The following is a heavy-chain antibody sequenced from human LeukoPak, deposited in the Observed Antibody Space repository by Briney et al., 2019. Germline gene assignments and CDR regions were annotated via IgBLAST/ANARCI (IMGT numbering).Heavy chain of an antibody. CDR3: AKLVIPSHCKYFDP. D-gene: IGHD2-21*01. CDR1: GFIFTNYA. CDR2: ISQGGETP. J-gene: IGHJ5*02. V-gene: IGHV3-23*01. Sequence: GGSLRLSCAASGFIFTNYAMSWVRQAPGKGLEWVSTISQGGETPYYADSVKGRFTISRDNSKNTLYLQISSLSAEDTAVYYCAKLVIPSHCKYFDPWGQGTLVTVSS.